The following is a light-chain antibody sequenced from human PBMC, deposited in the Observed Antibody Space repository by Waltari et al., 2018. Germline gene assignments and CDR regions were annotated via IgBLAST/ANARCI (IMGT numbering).Light chain of an antibody. Sequence: SYVLTQPPSASVAPGHTARISCREDKIGSESGHWYQQKPGKAPVLVMYYDTNRPSGIPERFSGSNSGNTATLTISRVEAGDEADYYCQVWDSGANQYVFGTGTKVTVL. J-gene: IGLJ1*01. V-gene: IGLV3-21*01. CDR1: KIGSES. CDR3: QVWDSGANQYV. CDR2: YDT.